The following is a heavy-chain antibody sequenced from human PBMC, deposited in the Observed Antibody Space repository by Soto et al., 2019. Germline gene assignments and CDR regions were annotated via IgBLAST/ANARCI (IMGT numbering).Heavy chain of an antibody. J-gene: IGHJ6*02. CDR1: GYTFTSYA. Sequence: QVQLVQSGAEVKKPGASVKVSCKASGYTFTSYAMHWVRQAPGQRLEWMGWINAGNGNTKYSQKFQGRVTITRDTPASTAYMELSSLRSEDTAVYYCARDAEAVAGTTYYGMDVWGQWTTVTVSS. CDR2: INAGNGNT. D-gene: IGHD6-19*01. CDR3: ARDAEAVAGTTYYGMDV. V-gene: IGHV1-3*01.